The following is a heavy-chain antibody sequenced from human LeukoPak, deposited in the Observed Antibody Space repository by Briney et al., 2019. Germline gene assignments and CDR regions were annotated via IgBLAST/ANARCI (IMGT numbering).Heavy chain of an antibody. CDR1: GGSFSGYY. V-gene: IGHV4-34*01. D-gene: IGHD2-2*01. CDR3: ARARRYQLLFSAFDY. J-gene: IGHJ4*02. Sequence: SETLSLTCAVYGGSFSGYYWSWIRQPPGKGLEWIGEINHNGTTNYNPSLKSRVTISVDTSKNQFSLKLSSVTAADTAVYYCARARRYQLLFSAFDYWGQGTLVTVSS. CDR2: INHNGTT.